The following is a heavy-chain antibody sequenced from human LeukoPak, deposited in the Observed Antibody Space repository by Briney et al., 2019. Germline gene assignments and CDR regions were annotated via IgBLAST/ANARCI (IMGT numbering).Heavy chain of an antibody. V-gene: IGHV3-74*01. CDR1: GFTFSSHS. J-gene: IGHJ6*03. Sequence: GGSLRLSCAASGFTFSSHSMHWVRQAPGEGLVWVSRINRDGKITRYADSVEGRFTISRDNAKNSLYLQMSSLRAEDTAVYCCARETGTIGYYMDVWGKGTTVTVSS. CDR3: ARETGTIGYYMDV. D-gene: IGHD2-8*01. CDR2: INRDGKIT.